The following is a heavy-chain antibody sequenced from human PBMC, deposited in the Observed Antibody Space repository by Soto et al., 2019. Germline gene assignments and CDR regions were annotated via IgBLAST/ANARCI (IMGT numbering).Heavy chain of an antibody. J-gene: IGHJ6*02. CDR2: ISAYNGNT. V-gene: IGHV1-18*04. CDR1: GYTFTSYG. CDR3: ARVENTMVRGVIYYYYGMDV. Sequence: ASVKVSCKASGYTFTSYGISWVRQAPGQGXEWMGWISAYNGNTNYAQELQGRVTMTTDTSTSTAYMELRSLRSDDTAVYYCARVENTMVRGVIYYYYGMDVWGQGTTVTVSS. D-gene: IGHD3-10*01.